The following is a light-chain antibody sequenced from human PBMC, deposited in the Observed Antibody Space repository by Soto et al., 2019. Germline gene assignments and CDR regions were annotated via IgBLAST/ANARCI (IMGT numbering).Light chain of an antibody. CDR3: QVCDVSTFHPYL. V-gene: IGLV3-21*02. Sequence: SYGLTQPPSVSVALGQTARVTSGGNNIGRKSVHWYQQMPGQAPVLVVSDYSDRPSGIPERFSGSKSGNTATLTISRVEAGDEAHYYCQVCDVSTFHPYLFGTGTKVTVL. J-gene: IGLJ1*01. CDR2: DYS. CDR1: NIGRKS.